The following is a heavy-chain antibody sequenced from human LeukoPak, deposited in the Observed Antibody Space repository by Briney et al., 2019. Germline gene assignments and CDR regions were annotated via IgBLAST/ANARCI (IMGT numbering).Heavy chain of an antibody. V-gene: IGHV3-9*01. Sequence: GRSLRLSCAASGFTFDDYAMHWVRQAPGKGLEWVSGISWNSGSIGYADSVKGRFTISRDNAKNSLYLQMNSLRAEDTALYYCARGLLGYSSSWYPPRGAFDIWGQGTMVTVSS. CDR1: GFTFDDYA. CDR3: ARGLLGYSSSWYPPRGAFDI. CDR2: ISWNSGSI. J-gene: IGHJ3*02. D-gene: IGHD6-13*01.